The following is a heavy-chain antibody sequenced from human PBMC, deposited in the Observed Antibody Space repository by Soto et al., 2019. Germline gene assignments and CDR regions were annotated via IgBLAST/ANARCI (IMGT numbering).Heavy chain of an antibody. CDR2: INDDGTRT. V-gene: IGHV3-74*01. CDR1: GFVFNMYW. D-gene: IGHD3-10*01. Sequence: GGSLRLSCAASGFVFNMYWMHWVRQVPGEGPEWVTRINDDGTRTDYADSAKGRFTISRDNAKDILYLQMNALRVDDTAVYYCIRGPRPSSVGTGAFWGQGTLVTVSS. CDR3: IRGPRPSSVGTGAF. J-gene: IGHJ4*02.